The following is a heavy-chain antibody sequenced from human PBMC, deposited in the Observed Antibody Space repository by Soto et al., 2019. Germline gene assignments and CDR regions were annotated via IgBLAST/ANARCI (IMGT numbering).Heavy chain of an antibody. Sequence: PEGSLRRSCAASGCSFRNDWMSWVRQAPGKGLEWVGHIKSQGDGGTRDYAAPVKGRFTISRDDSKNTLFLQMNSLKNEDTAVYFCTTDLQAYCDGTTCYAGNYYYDDMDVWGQGTTVTVSS. CDR1: GCSFRNDW. V-gene: IGHV3-15*01. J-gene: IGHJ6*02. D-gene: IGHD2-2*01. CDR2: IKSQGDGGTR. CDR3: TTDLQAYCDGTTCYAGNYYYDDMDV.